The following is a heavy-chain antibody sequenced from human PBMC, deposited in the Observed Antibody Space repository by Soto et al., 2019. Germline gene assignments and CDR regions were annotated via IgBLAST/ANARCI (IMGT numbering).Heavy chain of an antibody. V-gene: IGHV3-23*01. D-gene: IGHD2-2*01. CDR1: GFSFSNYA. J-gene: IGHJ4*02. Sequence: GGSLRLSCAASGFSFSNYAMSWVRQAPGKGLEWVSTIIGGGDNTHYADSVKGRFTTSRDNSKNALYLQMNSLRAEDTAVYYCAKTTHCSSTTCYGGVEYWGQGTLVTVSS. CDR3: AKTTHCSSTTCYGGVEY. CDR2: IIGGGDNT.